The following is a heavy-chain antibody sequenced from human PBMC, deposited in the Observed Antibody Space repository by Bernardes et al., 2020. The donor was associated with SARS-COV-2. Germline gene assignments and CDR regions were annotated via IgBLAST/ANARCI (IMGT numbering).Heavy chain of an antibody. Sequence: GGSLRLSCAASGFTFSDYAMSWVSKAPGKGLEWVSAIGDSGGSTYYTDSVKGRFTISRDNSKNTLYLQMNSLRAEDTAVYYCAKDLRQDISGNYYYYGMDVWGQGTTVTVSS. J-gene: IGHJ6*02. V-gene: IGHV3-23*01. CDR2: IGDSGGST. CDR3: AKDLRQDISGNYYYYGMDV. D-gene: IGHD3-9*01. CDR1: GFTFSDYA.